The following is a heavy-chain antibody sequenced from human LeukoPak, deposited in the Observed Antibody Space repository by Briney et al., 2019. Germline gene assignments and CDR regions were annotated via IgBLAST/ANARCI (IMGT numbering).Heavy chain of an antibody. D-gene: IGHD4-23*01. Sequence: SESLSLTCTVSGVSTTNYYWHWIRQPPGKELEWIAFTSYRGGTKYNPSLKSRATISVDTSENQVSLRVTSMTAADTAVYYCARDSLDYGGWFDTWGQGILVTVPS. CDR3: ARDSLDYGGWFDT. CDR1: GVSTTNYY. J-gene: IGHJ5*02. CDR2: TSYRGGT. V-gene: IGHV4-59*01.